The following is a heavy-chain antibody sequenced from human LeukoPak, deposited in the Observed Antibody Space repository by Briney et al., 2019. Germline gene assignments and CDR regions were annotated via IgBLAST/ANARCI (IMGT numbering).Heavy chain of an antibody. CDR1: GGSISSYY. Sequence: PSETLSLTCTVSGGSISSYYWSWIRQPPGKGLEWIGYIYYSGSTNYNPSLKSRVTISVDTSKNQFSLKLSSVTAADTAVYYCASSQQLDDLGYYYMDVWGKGTTVTVSS. CDR2: IYYSGST. CDR3: ASSQQLDDLGYYYMDV. J-gene: IGHJ6*03. D-gene: IGHD6-6*01. V-gene: IGHV4-59*01.